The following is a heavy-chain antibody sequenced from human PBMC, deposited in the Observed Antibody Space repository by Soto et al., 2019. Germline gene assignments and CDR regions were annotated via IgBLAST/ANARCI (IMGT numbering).Heavy chain of an antibody. CDR2: IYCDDGK. CDR1: GLSINGKEMR. J-gene: IGHJ4*02. Sequence: SRPTRVNPSRLPTLTCTLAGLSINGKEMRGGWVRQPTGKALEWLALIYCDDGKSYSPSLKSRLTVTKDTLKNQVVLTMTNMDPAHTGTSYSAHGEYSGDGWCFFDDWGQGTLVTGS. D-gene: IGHD2-21*01. CDR3: AHGEYSGDGWCFFDD. V-gene: IGHV2-5*08.